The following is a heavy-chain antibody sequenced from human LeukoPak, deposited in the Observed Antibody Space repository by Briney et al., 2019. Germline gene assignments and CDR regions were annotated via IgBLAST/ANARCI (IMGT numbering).Heavy chain of an antibody. CDR3: AREGLWSGYLGAFEI. D-gene: IGHD3-3*01. J-gene: IGHJ3*02. CDR1: GFTFSSYA. Sequence: GGSLRLSCAASGFTFSSYAMHWVRQAPGKGLEWVAVISYDGSNKYYADSVKGRFTISRDNSKNTLYMQMNSLRAEDTAVYYCAREGLWSGYLGAFEIWGQGTMVTVSS. V-gene: IGHV3-30-3*01. CDR2: ISYDGSNK.